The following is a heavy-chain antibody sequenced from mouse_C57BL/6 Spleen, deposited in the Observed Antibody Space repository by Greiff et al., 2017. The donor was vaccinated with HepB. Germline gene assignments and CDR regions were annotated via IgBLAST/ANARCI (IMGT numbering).Heavy chain of an antibody. V-gene: IGHV1-50*01. J-gene: IGHJ2*01. CDR1: GYTFTSYW. Sequence: VQLQQPGAELVKPGASVKLSCKASGYTFTSYWMQWVKQRPGQGLEWIGEIDPSDSYTNYNQKFKGKATLTVDTSSSTAYMQLSSLTSEDSAVYYCARNYYYGSSYRYFDYWGQGTTLTVSS. CDR2: IDPSDSYT. CDR3: ARNYYYGSSYRYFDY. D-gene: IGHD1-1*01.